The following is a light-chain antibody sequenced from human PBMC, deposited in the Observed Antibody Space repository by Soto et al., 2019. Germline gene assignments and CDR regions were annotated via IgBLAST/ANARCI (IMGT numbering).Light chain of an antibody. CDR2: WAS. Sequence: DIVMTQSPDSLAVSLGERATINCNSSQSVLYSSNNKNYLAWYQQRPGQPPKLLIYWASTRESGVPDRFSGSGSGTDFTLTITSLQAEDVAVYYCQQYESTPPTFGQGTKLEI. V-gene: IGKV4-1*01. CDR1: QSVLYSSNNKNY. CDR3: QQYESTPPT. J-gene: IGKJ2*01.